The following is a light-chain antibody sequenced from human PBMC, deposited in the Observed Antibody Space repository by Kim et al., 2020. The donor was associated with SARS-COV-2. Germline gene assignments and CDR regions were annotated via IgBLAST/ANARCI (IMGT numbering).Light chain of an antibody. V-gene: IGLV3-19*01. CDR3: NSRDSSGNHAV. J-gene: IGLJ7*01. Sequence: SSELTQDPAVSVALGQTVRITCQGDSLRSYYASWYQQKPGQAPVLVIYGKNNRPSGIPDRFSGSSSGNTASLIITGAQAEDEADYYCNSRDSSGNHAVFGGGTQLTVL. CDR2: GKN. CDR1: SLRSYY.